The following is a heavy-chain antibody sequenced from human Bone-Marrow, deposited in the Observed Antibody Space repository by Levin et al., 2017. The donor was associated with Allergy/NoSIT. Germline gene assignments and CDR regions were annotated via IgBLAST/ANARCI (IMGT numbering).Heavy chain of an antibody. J-gene: IGHJ6*03. CDR2: IRSKAYGGTT. CDR1: GFTFGDYA. D-gene: IGHD6-6*01. V-gene: IGHV3-49*04. CDR3: TRGGGEQLGVYDYYMDV. Sequence: GGSLRLSCTASGFTFGDYAMSWVRQAPGKGLEWVGFIRSKAYGGTTEYAASVKGRFTISRDDSKSIAYLQMNSLKTEDTAVYYCTRGGGEQLGVYDYYMDVWGKGTTVTVSS.